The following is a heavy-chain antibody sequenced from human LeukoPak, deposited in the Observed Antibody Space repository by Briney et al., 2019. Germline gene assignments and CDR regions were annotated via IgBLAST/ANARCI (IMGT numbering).Heavy chain of an antibody. V-gene: IGHV3-23*01. Sequence: PGGSLRLSCAASGFPFSSYAMSWVRQAPGKGLEWVSVVSGSGGGTYYADSVKGRFAISGDNSKNTVYLQMNSLRAEDTALYYCAKGGVYGDYHFDYWGQGTLVTVSS. CDR1: GFPFSSYA. CDR3: AKGGVYGDYHFDY. J-gene: IGHJ4*02. CDR2: VSGSGGGT. D-gene: IGHD4-17*01.